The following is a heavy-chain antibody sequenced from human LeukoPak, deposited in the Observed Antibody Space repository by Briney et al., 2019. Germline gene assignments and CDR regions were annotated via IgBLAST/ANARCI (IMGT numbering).Heavy chain of an antibody. V-gene: IGHV3-30-3*01. J-gene: IGHJ6*02. D-gene: IGHD5-18*01. Sequence: GGSLRLSCAASGFTFSSYAMHWVRQAPGKGLEGVAVISYDGSNKYYADSVKGRFTISRDNSKNTLYLQMNSLRAEDTAVYYCARDGRWDTAMVAGGMDVWGQGTTVTVSS. CDR3: ARDGRWDTAMVAGGMDV. CDR1: GFTFSSYA. CDR2: ISYDGSNK.